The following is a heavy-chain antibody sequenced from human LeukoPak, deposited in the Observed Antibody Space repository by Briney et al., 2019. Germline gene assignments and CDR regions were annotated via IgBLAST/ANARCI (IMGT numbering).Heavy chain of an antibody. D-gene: IGHD3-22*01. CDR1: GGSISSGGYF. V-gene: IGHV4-31*03. CDR2: IYYSGST. CDR3: ASRGSSGYYFDY. J-gene: IGHJ4*02. Sequence: SETLSLTCTVSGGSISSGGYFWSWIRQHPGKGLEWIGYIYYSGSTNYNSSLKSRLTISVYTPKNQFSLKLSSVTAADTAVYYCASRGSSGYYFDYWGQGTLVTVSS.